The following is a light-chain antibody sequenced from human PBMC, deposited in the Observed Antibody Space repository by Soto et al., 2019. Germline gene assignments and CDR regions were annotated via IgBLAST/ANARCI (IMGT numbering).Light chain of an antibody. J-gene: IGLJ1*01. Sequence: QSALTQPASVSGSPGQSITISCTGTSSDVGTYNLVSWYQHHPGKAPKLMIYEGSKRPSGVSNRFSGSKSGITASLTISGLQAADEADYYCCSYAGSITFYVFGTGTKLTVL. CDR3: CSYAGSITFYV. CDR2: EGS. CDR1: SSDVGTYNL. V-gene: IGLV2-23*01.